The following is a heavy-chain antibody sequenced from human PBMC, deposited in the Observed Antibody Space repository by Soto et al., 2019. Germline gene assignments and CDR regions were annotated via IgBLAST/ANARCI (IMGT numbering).Heavy chain of an antibody. Sequence: PSETLSLTCVVSGGSFSTYYYNWIRQSPGKGLEWIGEINHSGSNNYSPSLKSRVTMSLDTSKNQFSLKLSSVTAADTAVYYCARDLTSFGPRAYYYYGMDVWGQGTTVTVSS. CDR3: ARDLTSFGPRAYYYYGMDV. CDR1: GGSFSTYY. V-gene: IGHV4-34*01. CDR2: INHSGSN. D-gene: IGHD2-2*01. J-gene: IGHJ6*02.